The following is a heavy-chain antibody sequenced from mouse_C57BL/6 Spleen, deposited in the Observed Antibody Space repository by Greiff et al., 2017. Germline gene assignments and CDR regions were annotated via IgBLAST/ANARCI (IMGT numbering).Heavy chain of an antibody. D-gene: IGHD1-1*01. V-gene: IGHV5-9*01. CDR2: ISGGGGNT. CDR1: GFTFSSYT. CDR3: ARHHYYGSRSYFDY. J-gene: IGHJ2*01. Sequence: EVNLVESGGGLVKPGGSLKLSCAASGFTFSSYTMSWVRQTPEKRLEWVATISGGGGNTYYPDSVKGRFTISRDNAKNTLYLQMSSLRSEDTALYYCARHHYYGSRSYFDYWGQGTTLTVSS.